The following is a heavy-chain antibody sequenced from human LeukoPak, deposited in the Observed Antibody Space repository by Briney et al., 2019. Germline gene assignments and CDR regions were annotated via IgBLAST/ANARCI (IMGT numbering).Heavy chain of an antibody. CDR1: GFTVSSNY. CDR2: IYSGGST. V-gene: IGHV3-66*01. J-gene: IGHJ4*02. Sequence: GGSLRLSCAASGFTVSSNYMSWVRQAPGKGLEWVSVIYSGGSTYYADSVKGRFAISRDNSKNTLYLQMNSLRAEDTAVYYCAKDFSYYDSSGYYYPSGYFDYWGQGTLVTVSS. CDR3: AKDFSYYDSSGYYYPSGYFDY. D-gene: IGHD3-22*01.